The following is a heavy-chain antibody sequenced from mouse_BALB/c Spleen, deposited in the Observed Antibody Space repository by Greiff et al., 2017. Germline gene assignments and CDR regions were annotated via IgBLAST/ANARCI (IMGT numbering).Heavy chain of an antibody. J-gene: IGHJ3*01. CDR1: GFTFSSYA. Sequence: EVKLVESGGGLVKPGGSLKLSCAASGFTFSSYAMSWVRQTPEKRLEWVASISSGGSTYYPDSVKGRFTISRDNARNILYLQMSSLRSEDTAMYYCATIYYDYAFAYWGQGTLVTVSA. CDR3: ATIYYDYAFAY. V-gene: IGHV5-6-5*01. D-gene: IGHD2-4*01. CDR2: ISSGGST.